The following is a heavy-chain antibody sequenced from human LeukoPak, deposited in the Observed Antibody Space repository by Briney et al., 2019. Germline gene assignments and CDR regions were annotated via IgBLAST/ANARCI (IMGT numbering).Heavy chain of an antibody. V-gene: IGHV4-59*12. Sequence: PSETLSLTCTVSDGSITNNDWSWVRQTPGKGLEFIGYVHYSGTTNYNPSLRSRVTISIDTSKNQFSLKLSSVTAADTAVYYCARAYSSSWSYDAFDIWGQGTMVTVSS. CDR2: VHYSGTT. CDR1: DGSITNND. D-gene: IGHD6-13*01. J-gene: IGHJ3*02. CDR3: ARAYSSSWSYDAFDI.